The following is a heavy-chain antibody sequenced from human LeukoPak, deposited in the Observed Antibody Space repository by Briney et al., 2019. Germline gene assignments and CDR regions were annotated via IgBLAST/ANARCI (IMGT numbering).Heavy chain of an antibody. CDR3: AKPRGTALTDPFGI. Sequence: SETLSLTCTVSGFSISSSTYYWGWIRQPPGKGLEWIGSIYYSGSTSYNPSLRSRVTISVDRSKNQFSLKLSSVTAADTSVYYCAKPRGTALTDPFGIWGQGTMVTVSS. V-gene: IGHV4-39*01. D-gene: IGHD2-15*01. CDR1: GFSISSSTYY. CDR2: IYYSGST. J-gene: IGHJ3*02.